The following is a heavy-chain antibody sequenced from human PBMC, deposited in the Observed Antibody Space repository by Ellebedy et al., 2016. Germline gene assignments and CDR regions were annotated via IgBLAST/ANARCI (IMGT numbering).Heavy chain of an antibody. CDR1: VGSISSSSYY. J-gene: IGHJ4*02. V-gene: IGHV4-39*07. Sequence: SETLSLTXTVSVGSISSSSYYWGWIRQPPGKGLEWIGSIYYSGSAYYNPSLRSRVTISLDTSKNQFSLRVTSVAAADTALYYCARDVSLYSSSPSFDSWGQGTLVTVSS. CDR2: IYYSGSA. CDR3: ARDVSLYSSSPSFDS. D-gene: IGHD6-6*01.